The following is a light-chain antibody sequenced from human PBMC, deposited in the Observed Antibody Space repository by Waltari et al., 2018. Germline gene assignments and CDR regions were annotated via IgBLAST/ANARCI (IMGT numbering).Light chain of an antibody. Sequence: DIQMTQSPSSLSASVGDRVTITCRASQGISSWLAWYQQKPGKAPKLLIYKASSLQGGVPSRFSGSGSGTDFTLIISNLQPEDFASYYCQQYNNAPLTFGGGTKVEIK. J-gene: IGKJ4*01. CDR2: KAS. V-gene: IGKV1-12*01. CDR1: QGISSW. CDR3: QQYNNAPLT.